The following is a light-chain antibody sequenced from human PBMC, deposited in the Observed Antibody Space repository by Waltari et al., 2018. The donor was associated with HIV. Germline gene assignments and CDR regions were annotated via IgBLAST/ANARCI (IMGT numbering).Light chain of an antibody. J-gene: IGLJ2*01. V-gene: IGLV1-51*01. Sequence: QSVLTQPPSVSATPGQRVTISCSGRTSNIGYNLVSWYQHIPGTAPKLLIYDDTERPSGIPDRFSGSRSGTSATLGITGLQTGDEADYYCATWDSSLNALLFGGGTKLTAL. CDR3: ATWDSSLNALL. CDR1: TSNIGYNL. CDR2: DDT.